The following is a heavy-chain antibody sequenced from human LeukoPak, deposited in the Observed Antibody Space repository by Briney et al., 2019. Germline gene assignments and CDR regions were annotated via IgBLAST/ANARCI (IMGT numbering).Heavy chain of an antibody. V-gene: IGHV4-59*12. CDR3: ARAASYYGSGSFDY. J-gene: IGHJ4*02. D-gene: IGHD3-10*01. CDR1: GGSISSYY. CDR2: IYYSGST. Sequence: PSETLSLTCTVSGGSISSYYWSWIRQPPGKGLEWIGYIYYSGSTNYNPSLKSRVTISVDTSKNQFSLKLSSVTAADTAVYYCARAASYYGSGSFDYWGQGTLVTVSS.